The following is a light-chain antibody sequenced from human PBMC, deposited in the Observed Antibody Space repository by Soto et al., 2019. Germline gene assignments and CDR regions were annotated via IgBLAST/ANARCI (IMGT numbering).Light chain of an antibody. CDR1: HSVSSSY. CDR2: DAS. J-gene: IGKJ1*01. V-gene: IGKV3-20*01. Sequence: ESLLAQSPSTLSLSPREIATLSCSALHSVSSSYLALYQQKPGQAPRLLIYDASSRATGIPDRFSGSGSGTDFTLTISRLEPEDFAVYYCQQYGNSPRTFGQGTKVDIK. CDR3: QQYGNSPRT.